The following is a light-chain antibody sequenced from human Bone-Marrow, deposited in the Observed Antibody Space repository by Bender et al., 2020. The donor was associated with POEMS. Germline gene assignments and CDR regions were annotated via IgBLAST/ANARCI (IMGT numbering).Light chain of an antibody. CDR2: RNN. CDR1: SSHIGDDY. CDR3: ATWNDSLSGPGV. V-gene: IGLV1-47*01. J-gene: IGLJ3*02. Sequence: QSVLTQPPSASGTPGQRVTISCSGSSSHIGDDYIYWYQQLPGTAPKLLIYRNNLRPSGVPDRFSGSNFGSSAYLAISGLRSEDGAVYFCATWNDSLSGPGVFGGGTKLTVL.